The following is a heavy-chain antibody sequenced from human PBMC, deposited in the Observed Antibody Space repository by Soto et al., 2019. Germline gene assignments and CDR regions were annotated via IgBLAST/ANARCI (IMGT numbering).Heavy chain of an antibody. J-gene: IGHJ3*02. CDR1: GGSISSGGYY. V-gene: IGHV4-31*03. CDR2: IYYSGST. Sequence: SETLSLTCTVSGGSISSGGYYWSWIRQHPGKGLEWIGYIYYSGSTYYNPSLKSRVTISVDTSKNQFSLKLSSVTAADTAVYYCARDRTYYYGSGSSPATDFDIWGQGTMVTVSS. CDR3: ARDRTYYYGSGSSPATDFDI. D-gene: IGHD3-10*01.